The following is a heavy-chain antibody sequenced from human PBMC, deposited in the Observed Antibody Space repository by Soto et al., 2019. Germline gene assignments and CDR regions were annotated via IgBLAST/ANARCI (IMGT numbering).Heavy chain of an antibody. CDR2: ISGSGGST. D-gene: IGHD3-3*01. CDR3: ARARRRRDGYKYRDLEFDY. Sequence: EVQLLESGGGLVQPGGSLRLSCAASGFTFSSYAMSWVRQAPGKGLEWVSAISGSGGSTYYADSVKGRFTISRDNSKNTLYLQMNSLRAEDTAVYYCARARRRRDGYKYRDLEFDYWGQGTLVTVSS. V-gene: IGHV3-23*01. CDR1: GFTFSSYA. J-gene: IGHJ4*02.